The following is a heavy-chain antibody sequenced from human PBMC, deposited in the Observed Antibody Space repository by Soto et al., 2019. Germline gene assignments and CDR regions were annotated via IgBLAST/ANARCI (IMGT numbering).Heavy chain of an antibody. CDR1: GFTIRNYA. CDR2: ISGGSDRT. V-gene: IGHV3-23*04. Sequence: VQVVESGGDLVQPGGSLRLSCAASGFTIRNYAMSWVRQAPGKALEWVSGISGGSDRTYYADSVKGRFTIFKDNSKNTLYLQMSSLRVEDTAVHHCEGSWTWGQGTMVTVSS. CDR3: EGSWT. J-gene: IGHJ3*01. D-gene: IGHD5-12*01.